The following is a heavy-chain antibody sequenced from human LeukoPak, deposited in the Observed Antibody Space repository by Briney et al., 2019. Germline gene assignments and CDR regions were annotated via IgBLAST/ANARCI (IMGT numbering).Heavy chain of an antibody. D-gene: IGHD4-17*01. CDR3: ARALTVTTSSLGY. Sequence: GASVKVSCKASGYTFTGYYMHWVRQAPGQGLEWMGWINPNSGGTNYAQKFQGRVTMTRDTSISTAYMELSRLRSDDTAVYYCARALTVTTSSLGYWGQGTLVTVSS. CDR2: INPNSGGT. CDR1: GYTFTGYY. J-gene: IGHJ4*02. V-gene: IGHV1-2*02.